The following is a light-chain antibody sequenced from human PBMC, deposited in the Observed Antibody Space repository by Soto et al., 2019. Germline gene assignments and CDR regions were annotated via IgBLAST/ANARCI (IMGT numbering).Light chain of an antibody. CDR2: GTS. CDR1: QTIGRNY. Sequence: EIVLTQSPGTLSLSPGETATLSCRASQTIGRNYLAWYQQKPGQAPRLLIFGTSTRATGIPDRFSGSGSGTDFTLTISSLEPEDFAVYYCQQRSNWPITFGQGTRLEIK. V-gene: IGKV3D-20*02. J-gene: IGKJ5*01. CDR3: QQRSNWPIT.